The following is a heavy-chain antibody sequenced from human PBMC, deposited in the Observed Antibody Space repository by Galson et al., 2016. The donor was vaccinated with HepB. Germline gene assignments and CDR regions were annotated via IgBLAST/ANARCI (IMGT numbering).Heavy chain of an antibody. Sequence: SLRLSCAASRFTFSFSNYAMTWVRQAPGQGLEWVSAINDTPDRTYYADSVKGRFTISRDNSKSTVFLQMSSLRAEDTAVYYCAIESGGGPKSNFPDSWGQGTLVTVSS. J-gene: IGHJ5*01. D-gene: IGHD4-23*01. CDR2: INDTPDRT. CDR1: RFTFSFSNYA. CDR3: AIESGGGPKSNFPDS. V-gene: IGHV3-23*01.